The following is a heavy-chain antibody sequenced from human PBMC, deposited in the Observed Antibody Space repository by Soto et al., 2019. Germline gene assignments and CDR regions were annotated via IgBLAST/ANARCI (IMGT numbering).Heavy chain of an antibody. D-gene: IGHD6-19*01. V-gene: IGHV3-23*01. CDR2: ISGSGGST. CDR1: GFTFSSYA. J-gene: IGHJ4*02. CDR3: AKEGEYSSGWDNFDY. Sequence: GGSLRLSCASSGFTFSSYAMSWVRQAPGKGLEWVSAISGSGGSTYYADSVKGRFTISRDNSKNTLYLQMNSLRAEDTAVYYCAKEGEYSSGWDNFDYWGQGTLVTVSS.